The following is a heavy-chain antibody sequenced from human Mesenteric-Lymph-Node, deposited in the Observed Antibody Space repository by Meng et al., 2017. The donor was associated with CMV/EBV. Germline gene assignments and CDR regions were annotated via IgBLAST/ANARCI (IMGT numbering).Heavy chain of an antibody. V-gene: IGHV4-39*07. CDR1: GGSISSSSYY. Sequence: QLQLQGSGPGLEKPSEALSLTCPVSGGSISSSSYYWGWIRQPPWKGLEWIGSIYYSGSTYYNPSLKSRVTISVDTSKNQFSLKLSSVTAADTAVYYCARDGDYYDSSGYNPFDYWGQGTLVTVFS. CDR3: ARDGDYYDSSGYNPFDY. D-gene: IGHD3-22*01. CDR2: IYYSGST. J-gene: IGHJ4*02.